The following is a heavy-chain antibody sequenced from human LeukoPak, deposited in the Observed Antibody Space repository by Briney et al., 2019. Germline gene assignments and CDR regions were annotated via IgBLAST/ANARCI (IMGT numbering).Heavy chain of an antibody. V-gene: IGHV1-8*03. CDR2: MNPNSGNT. CDR3: ARDYLGYYYDSSYDAFDI. J-gene: IGHJ3*02. CDR1: GYTFTSYD. Sequence: ASVKVSCKASGYTFTSYDINWVRQATGQGLEWMGWMNPNSGNTGYAQKFQGRVTITRNTSISTAYMELSSLRSDDTAVYYCARDYLGYYYDSSYDAFDIWGQGTMVTVSS. D-gene: IGHD3-22*01.